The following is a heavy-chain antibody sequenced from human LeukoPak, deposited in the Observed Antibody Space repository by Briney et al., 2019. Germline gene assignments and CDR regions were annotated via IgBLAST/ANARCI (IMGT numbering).Heavy chain of an antibody. CDR1: GYTFTGYY. D-gene: IGHD6-13*01. Sequence: ASVKVSCKASGYTFTGYYIHWVRQAPGQGLEWMGWINPNSGGTNYAQKFQGRVTMTRDTSISTAYMELSRLRSEDTAVYYCARGYEQPDATFDYWGQGTLVTVSS. V-gene: IGHV1-2*02. CDR2: INPNSGGT. CDR3: ARGYEQPDATFDY. J-gene: IGHJ4*02.